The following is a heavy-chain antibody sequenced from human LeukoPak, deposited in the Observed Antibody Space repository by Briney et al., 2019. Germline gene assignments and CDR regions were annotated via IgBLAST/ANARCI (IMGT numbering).Heavy chain of an antibody. J-gene: IGHJ4*02. CDR2: IYTSGST. V-gene: IGHV4-4*07. CDR3: ARELTLNYYDSSGYCLDY. D-gene: IGHD3-22*01. CDR1: GGSISSYY. Sequence: PSETLSLTCTVSGGSISSYYWSWIRQPAGKGLEWIGRIYTSGSTNYNPSLKSRVTMSVDTSKNQFSLKLSSVTAADTAVYYCARELTLNYYDSSGYCLDYWGQGTLVTVSS.